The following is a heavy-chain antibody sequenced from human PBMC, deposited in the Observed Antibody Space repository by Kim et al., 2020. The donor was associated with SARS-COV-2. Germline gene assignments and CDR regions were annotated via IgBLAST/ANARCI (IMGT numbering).Heavy chain of an antibody. Sequence: SSAQKFQERITMTADTSTSTAYMELSRLTSDDTAVYYCARDQAGDFWYFDLWGQGSLVTVSS. CDR3: ARDQAGDFWYFDL. V-gene: IGHV1-46*01. D-gene: IGHD3-3*01. J-gene: IGHJ4*02.